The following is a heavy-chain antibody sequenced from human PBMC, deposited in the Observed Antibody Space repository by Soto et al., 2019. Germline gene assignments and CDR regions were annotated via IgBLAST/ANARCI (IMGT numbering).Heavy chain of an antibody. V-gene: IGHV5-51*01. CDR2: IYPGDSDT. D-gene: IGHD6-19*01. J-gene: IGHJ3*02. Sequence: GESLKISCKGSGYSFTSYWIGWVRQMAVKGLEWMGIIYPGDSDTRYSPSFQGQVTISADKSISTAYLQWSSLKASDTAMYYCARRAGDSSGWDAFDIWGQGTMVTVSS. CDR1: GYSFTSYW. CDR3: ARRAGDSSGWDAFDI.